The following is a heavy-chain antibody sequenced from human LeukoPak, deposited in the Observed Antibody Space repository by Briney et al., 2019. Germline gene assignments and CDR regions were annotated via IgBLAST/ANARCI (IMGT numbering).Heavy chain of an antibody. CDR1: GLTVSSTY. Sequence: GGSLRLSCAASGLTVSSTYMSWVRQAPEKGLEWVSTISGSGGGTYYADSVKGRFTISRDDSKNTLYLQMNSLRAEDTAVYYCVKDLGRYRNNCFDYWGQGTLVTVSS. J-gene: IGHJ4*02. CDR3: VKDLGRYRNNCFDY. CDR2: ISGSGGGT. D-gene: IGHD1-26*01. V-gene: IGHV3-23*01.